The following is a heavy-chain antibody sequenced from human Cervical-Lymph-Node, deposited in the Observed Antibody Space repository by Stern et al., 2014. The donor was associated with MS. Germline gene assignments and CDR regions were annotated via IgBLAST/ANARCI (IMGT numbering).Heavy chain of an antibody. CDR2: MNPNSGNT. J-gene: IGHJ3*02. CDR3: ARHYYDSSGRDAFDI. CDR1: GYTLTRYD. Sequence: QLVESVDEEKKTWASGKASCKAYGYTLTRYDNNWGPQACGRGLVWMGWMNPNSGNTGYAQKFQGRVTMTRNTSISTAYMELSSLRSEDTAVYYCARHYYDSSGRDAFDIWGQGTVVTVSS. V-gene: IGHV1-8*01. D-gene: IGHD3-22*01.